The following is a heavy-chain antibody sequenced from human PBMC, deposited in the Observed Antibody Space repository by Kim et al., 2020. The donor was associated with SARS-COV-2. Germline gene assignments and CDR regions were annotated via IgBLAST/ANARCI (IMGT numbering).Heavy chain of an antibody. CDR2: ISSSGSTI. CDR1: GFTFRSYE. J-gene: IGHJ6*02. D-gene: IGHD3-3*01. V-gene: IGHV3-48*03. CDR3: ARDKGFLEAYGMDV. Sequence: GGSLRLSCAASGFTFRSYEMNWVRQAPGKGLEWVSNISSSGSTIYYADSVKGRFTMSRDNAKNSLYLQMNSLRAEDTAVYYCARDKGFLEAYGMDVWGQG.